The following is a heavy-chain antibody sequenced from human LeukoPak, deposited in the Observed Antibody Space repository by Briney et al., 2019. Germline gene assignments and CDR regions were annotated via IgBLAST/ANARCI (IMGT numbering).Heavy chain of an antibody. Sequence: GGSLRLSCAASGFTFSSYGMHWVRQAPGKGLEWVAVISYDGSNKYYADFVKGRFTISRDNSKNTLYLQMNSLRAEDTAVYYCAKFWDSYGYSFDYWGQGTLVTVSS. CDR1: GFTFSSYG. D-gene: IGHD5-18*01. J-gene: IGHJ4*02. V-gene: IGHV3-30*18. CDR3: AKFWDSYGYSFDY. CDR2: ISYDGSNK.